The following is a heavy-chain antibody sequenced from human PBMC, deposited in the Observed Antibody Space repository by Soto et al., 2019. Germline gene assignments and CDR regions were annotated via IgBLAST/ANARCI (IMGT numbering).Heavy chain of an antibody. CDR1: GASVSSGDYS. J-gene: IGHJ4*02. D-gene: IGHD3-10*01. V-gene: IGHV4-30-2*01. CDR2: IYHSGTT. Sequence: QLQLQESGSGLVRPSQTLSLTCAVSGASVSSGDYSWSWIRQPPGKGLEWIGYIYHSGTTTYNPSVKSRVTISIDRSNHQFTLKLTSVTAADTAVYYCASDYGSGSYRFDFWGQGTLVTVSS. CDR3: ASDYGSGSYRFDF.